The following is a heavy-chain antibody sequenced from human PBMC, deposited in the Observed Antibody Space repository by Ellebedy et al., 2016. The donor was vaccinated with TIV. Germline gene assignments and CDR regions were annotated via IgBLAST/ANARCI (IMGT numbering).Heavy chain of an antibody. Sequence: SETLSLXXTVSAGSFTSYYWSWIRQSSGKGLEWSGRIFMSWSTSYTSSLKSRVTISVDTSKNQFSLNLSSVTAADTAVYFCARLRQSRDRSHWYFDLWGRGTLVTVSS. CDR1: AGSFTSYY. J-gene: IGHJ2*01. CDR3: ARLRQSRDRSHWYFDL. CDR2: IFMSWST. D-gene: IGHD1-14*01. V-gene: IGHV4-4*07.